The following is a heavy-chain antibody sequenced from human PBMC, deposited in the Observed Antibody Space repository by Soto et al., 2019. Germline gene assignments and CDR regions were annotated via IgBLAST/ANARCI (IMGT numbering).Heavy chain of an antibody. D-gene: IGHD3-9*01. CDR2: IYYSGIT. Sequence: SETLSLTCTVSGVSIISGSYYWTWIRQHPGKGLEWIGYIYYSGITYYSPSLKSRLNISVDTSENQFSLKLKSVTAADTAIYYCARMFYDVLTGPINWFDPWGQGTLVTVSS. CDR1: GVSIISGSYY. CDR3: ARMFYDVLTGPINWFDP. V-gene: IGHV4-31*03. J-gene: IGHJ5*02.